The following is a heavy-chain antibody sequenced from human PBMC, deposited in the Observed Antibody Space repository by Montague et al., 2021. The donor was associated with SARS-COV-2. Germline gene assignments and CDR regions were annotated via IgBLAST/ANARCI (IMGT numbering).Heavy chain of an antibody. CDR2: IYSSGST. V-gene: IGHV4-59*11. J-gene: IGHJ4*02. CDR3: VREGRSSAYAMDY. CDR1: GDSINSEH. D-gene: IGHD3-22*01. Sequence: SETLSLTCAVSGDSINSEHWWSWVRQPPGKGPEWIGNIYSSGSTHYNPSLKSRVAISVDTSKSQFSLRLTSVTAADTAVYYCVREGRSSAYAMDYWGQGTLVTVSS.